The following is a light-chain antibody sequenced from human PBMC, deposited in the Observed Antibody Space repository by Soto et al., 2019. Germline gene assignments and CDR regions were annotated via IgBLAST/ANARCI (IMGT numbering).Light chain of an antibody. CDR2: GAS. V-gene: IGKV3-20*01. J-gene: IGKJ4*01. CDR1: QSVSNNY. CDR3: HQYGISP. Sequence: EIVLTHSPGTLSLSPWERATLSFRASQSVSNNYLAWYQQKPGQAPRLLIYGASNRATGIPDRFSGSGSGTDFTLTISRLEPEDFAVYYCHQYGISPFGGGTKVDIK.